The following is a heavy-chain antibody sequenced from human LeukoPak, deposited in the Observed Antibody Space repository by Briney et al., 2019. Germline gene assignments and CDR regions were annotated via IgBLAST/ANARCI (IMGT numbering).Heavy chain of an antibody. CDR1: GFTISNYG. Sequence: GGSLRLSCAASGFTISNYGMSWVRQAPGKGLEWVSAISGSGGSTFYADSVQGRFTISRDNSKNTLYLQMNSLRAEDTAVYYCARRSGYNFFGRYNWFDPWGQGTLVTVSS. CDR3: ARRSGYNFFGRYNWFDP. CDR2: ISGSGGST. J-gene: IGHJ5*02. D-gene: IGHD5-24*01. V-gene: IGHV3-23*01.